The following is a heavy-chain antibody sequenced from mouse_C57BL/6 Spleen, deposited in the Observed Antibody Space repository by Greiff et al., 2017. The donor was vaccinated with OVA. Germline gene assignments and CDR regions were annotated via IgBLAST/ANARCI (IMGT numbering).Heavy chain of an antibody. Sequence: QVQLKQSGPELVKPGASVKISCKASGYAFSSSWMNWVKQRPGKGLEWIGRIYPGDGDTNYNGKFKGKATLTADKSSSTAYMQLSSLTSEDSAVYFCARSPSFYYFDYWGQGTTLTVSS. CDR1: GYAFSSSW. V-gene: IGHV1-82*01. J-gene: IGHJ2*01. CDR2: IYPGDGDT. CDR3: ARSPSFYYFDY.